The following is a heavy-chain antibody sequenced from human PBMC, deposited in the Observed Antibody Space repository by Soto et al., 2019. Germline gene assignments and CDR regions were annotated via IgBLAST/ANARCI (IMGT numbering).Heavy chain of an antibody. CDR2: IYYSGST. D-gene: IGHD3-22*01. CDR3: ARFTMIVAEAAFDI. Sequence: SETLSLTCTVSGGSISSFGYYWSWIRQHPGKGLEWIGYIYYSGSTYYNPSLKSRVTISVDTSKNQFSLKLSSVTAADTAVYYCARFTMIVAEAAFDIWGQGTMVTVSS. J-gene: IGHJ3*02. CDR1: GGSISSFGYY. V-gene: IGHV4-31*03.